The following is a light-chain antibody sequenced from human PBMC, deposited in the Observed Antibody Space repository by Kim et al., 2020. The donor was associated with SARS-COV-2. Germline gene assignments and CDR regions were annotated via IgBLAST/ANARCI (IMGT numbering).Light chain of an antibody. V-gene: IGKV3-20*01. CDR2: GAS. J-gene: IGKJ3*01. Sequence: SPGERATLSCRASQSISSSYLAWYQQKPGQAPRLLIYGASSRATGIPDRFSGSGSETDFTLTIIGLEPEDFAVYYCQQYGSSPFTFGPGTKVDIK. CDR1: QSISSSY. CDR3: QQYGSSPFT.